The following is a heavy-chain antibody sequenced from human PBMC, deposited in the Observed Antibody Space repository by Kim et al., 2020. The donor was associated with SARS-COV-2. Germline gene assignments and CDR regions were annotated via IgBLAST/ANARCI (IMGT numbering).Heavy chain of an antibody. J-gene: IGHJ4*02. Sequence: SETLSLTCTVSGGSISSGDYYWSWIRQPPGKGLEWIGYIYYSGSTYYNPSLKSRVTISVDTSKNQFSLKLSSVTAADTAVYYCARARATSITIFGVVIVHNFDYWGQGTLVTVYS. CDR2: IYYSGST. D-gene: IGHD3-3*01. V-gene: IGHV4-30-4*01. CDR3: ARARATSITIFGVVIVHNFDY. CDR1: GGSISSGDYY.